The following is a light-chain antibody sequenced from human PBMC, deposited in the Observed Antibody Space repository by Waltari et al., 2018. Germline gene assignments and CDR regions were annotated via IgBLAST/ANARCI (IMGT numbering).Light chain of an antibody. CDR1: KVGQND. J-gene: IGLJ2*01. V-gene: IGLV3-1*01. CDR2: LDT. Sequence: SSDLAQPPSVSVSPGETATLSCSGIKVGQNDVSWYQQKAGQSPVVVMYLDTKRPSGIPDRFSGSNSGNTATLTISGTQAMDEADYHCQTWDGNPVFGGGTKLTVL. CDR3: QTWDGNPV.